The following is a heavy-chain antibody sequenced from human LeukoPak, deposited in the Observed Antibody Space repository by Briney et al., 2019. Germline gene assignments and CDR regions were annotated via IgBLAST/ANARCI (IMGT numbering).Heavy chain of an antibody. CDR2: IYTSGST. CDR3: ARDKGAIAAASGVSMDV. CDR1: GGSISSYY. Sequence: SETLSLTCTVSGGSISSYYWSWIRQPAGKGLEWIGRIYTSGSTNYNPSLKSRVTISVDKSKNQFSLKLSSVTAADTAVYYCARDKGAIAAASGVSMDVWGKGTAVTVSS. D-gene: IGHD6-13*01. V-gene: IGHV4-4*07. J-gene: IGHJ6*03.